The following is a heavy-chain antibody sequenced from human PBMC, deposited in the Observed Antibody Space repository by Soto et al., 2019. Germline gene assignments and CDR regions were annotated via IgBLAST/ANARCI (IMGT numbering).Heavy chain of an antibody. V-gene: IGHV3-30-3*01. CDR2: ISYDGSKK. CDR1: GFTFSTYA. D-gene: IGHD1-1*01. J-gene: IGHJ4*02. Sequence: QVQLVESGGGVVQPGRSLRLSCAASGFTFSTYAMHWVRQAPGKGLEWVAVISYDGSKKYHADSVKGRFTISRDNSKNTVYLQMNSLRTEDTSVYYCASPRLSSDGTTPIDYWGQVTLLTVSS. CDR3: ASPRLSSDGTTPIDY.